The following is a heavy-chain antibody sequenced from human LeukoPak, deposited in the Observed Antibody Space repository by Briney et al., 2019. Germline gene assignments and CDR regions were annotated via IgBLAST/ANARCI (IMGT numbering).Heavy chain of an antibody. J-gene: IGHJ4*02. CDR2: IFNTGDT. CDR3: ASRPADTTWYGVFDY. CDR1: GGSINSHY. V-gene: IGHV4-59*11. Sequence: SETLSLTCSVSGGSINSHYWSWIRQPPGKRLEWIGYIFNTGDTNYNPSLASRVTMSVDTSRAQFFLRLSPVTAADTAIYYCASRPADTTWYGVFDYWSQGTLVTVSS. D-gene: IGHD3-10*01.